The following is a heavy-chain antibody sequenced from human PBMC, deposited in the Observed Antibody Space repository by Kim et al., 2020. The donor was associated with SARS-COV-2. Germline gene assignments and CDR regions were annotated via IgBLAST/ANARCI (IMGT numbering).Heavy chain of an antibody. Sequence: GGSLRLSCAPSGFTFSSYGIHWVRQAPGKGLEWVTLISYDGRNKYYADSVKGRFSISRDNSKKTLYLQMSGLRAEDTAVYYCAKNRVAAVGADGGFDSWG. CDR2: ISYDGRNK. J-gene: IGHJ4*01. D-gene: IGHD6-13*01. CDR3: AKNRVAAVGADGGFDS. V-gene: IGHV3-30*18. CDR1: GFTFSSYG.